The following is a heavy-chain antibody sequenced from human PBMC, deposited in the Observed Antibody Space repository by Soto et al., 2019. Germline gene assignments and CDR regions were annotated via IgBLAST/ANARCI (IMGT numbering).Heavy chain of an antibody. Sequence: EASLNVSGKASGYTFTAYYFHWVRQAPGQGLEWMGWIHPGSGRTLHTHQSQGRVPMTRDAFIITAYMELFRLSFDDMEKYDCAGLYVNRLVDGFDFWGHVTMFTIS. D-gene: IGHD2-21*01. CDR3: AGLYVNRLVDGFDF. V-gene: IGHV1-2*07. CDR1: GYTFTAYY. J-gene: IGHJ3*01. CDR2: IHPGSGRT.